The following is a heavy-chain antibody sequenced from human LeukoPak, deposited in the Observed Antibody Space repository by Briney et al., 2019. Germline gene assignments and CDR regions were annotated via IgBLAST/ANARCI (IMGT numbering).Heavy chain of an antibody. CDR1: GGSISSGDYY. D-gene: IGHD3-3*01. Sequence: SQTLSLTCTVSGGSISSGDYYWSWIRQPPGKGLEWIGYIYYSGSTYYNPSLKSRVTISVDTSKNQFSLKLSSVTAADTAVYYCARVADDFWSGYLPYWGQGTLVTVSS. J-gene: IGHJ4*02. CDR3: ARVADDFWSGYLPY. CDR2: IYYSGST. V-gene: IGHV4-30-4*01.